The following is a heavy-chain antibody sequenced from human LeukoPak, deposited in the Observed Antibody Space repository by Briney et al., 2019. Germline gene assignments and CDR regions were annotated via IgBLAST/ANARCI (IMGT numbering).Heavy chain of an antibody. V-gene: IGHV3-9*01. CDR3: AKDDNYIRFLS. Sequence: GGSLRLSCSASGFTFDNYAMHWVRQAPMKGLEWVASINWRSDEIGYADSVKGRFTISRDNSKNALYLQMNSLRAEDTAVYYCAKDDNYIRFLSWGQGTLVTVSS. CDR2: INWRSDEI. CDR1: GFTFDNYA. D-gene: IGHD3-16*01. J-gene: IGHJ5*02.